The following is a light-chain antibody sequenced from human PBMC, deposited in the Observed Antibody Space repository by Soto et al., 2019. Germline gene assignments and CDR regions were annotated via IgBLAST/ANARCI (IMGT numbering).Light chain of an antibody. J-gene: IGKJ2*02. CDR1: QSISSY. V-gene: IGKV1-39*01. CDR3: QQSYSTPRT. CDR2: AAS. Sequence: DIQMTQSPSSLSASVGDRVTITCRASQSISSYLNWYQQKPGKAPKLLIYAASSLQSGVPSRFSGSGSGTDVTLTISSLQPEDFATYYCQQSYSTPRTLGQGTKLEIK.